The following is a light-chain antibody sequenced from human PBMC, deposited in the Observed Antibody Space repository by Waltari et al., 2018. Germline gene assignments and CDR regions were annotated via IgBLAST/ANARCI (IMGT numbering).Light chain of an antibody. Sequence: QSALTQPASVSGSPGQSITISCTGTSSDVGGWNYVSWYQQHPGRAPKLIIYDVTNRPSGVSNLFSGSKSGNTASLTISGLQAEDESVYYCSSYRGSSSWVFGGGTKVTVL. V-gene: IGLV2-14*03. CDR1: SSDVGGWNY. J-gene: IGLJ3*02. CDR3: SSYRGSSSWV. CDR2: DVT.